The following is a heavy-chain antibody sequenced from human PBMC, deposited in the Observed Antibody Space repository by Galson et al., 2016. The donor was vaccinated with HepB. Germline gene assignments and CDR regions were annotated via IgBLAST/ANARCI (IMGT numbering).Heavy chain of an antibody. Sequence: SETLSLTCTVSGDSISRSAYYWGWIRQSPGKGLEWIGSIYYTGSAHYNPSLNSRVTISVNTSKNQFSLKLSSVAAADTAVYYCATVWFGPSLGAFEVWGQGTMVTVSS. D-gene: IGHD3-16*01. V-gene: IGHV4-39*01. CDR1: GDSISRSAYY. J-gene: IGHJ3*01. CDR2: IYYTGSA. CDR3: ATVWFGPSLGAFEV.